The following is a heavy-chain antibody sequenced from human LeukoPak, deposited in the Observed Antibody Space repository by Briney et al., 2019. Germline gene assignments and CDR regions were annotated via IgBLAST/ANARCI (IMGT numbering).Heavy chain of an antibody. CDR1: GYTFTSYD. Sequence: ASVMVSCKASGYTFTSYDINWVRQVTGQGLEWMGWMNPNSGNTGYTQKFQGRVTMTRDNSINMAYMELSSLRSDDTAVYYCARGKKFVASDVYWFDPWGQGTLVTVSS. V-gene: IGHV1-8*01. CDR3: ARGKKFVASDVYWFDP. D-gene: IGHD3-16*01. J-gene: IGHJ5*02. CDR2: MNPNSGNT.